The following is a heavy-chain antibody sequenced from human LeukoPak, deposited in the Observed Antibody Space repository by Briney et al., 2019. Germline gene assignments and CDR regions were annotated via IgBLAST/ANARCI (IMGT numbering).Heavy chain of an antibody. Sequence: GGSLRLSCAASGFTFSSYAMHWVRQAPGKGLDWVAVISYDGSSKYYADSVKGRLTISKDNSKNTLYLQMNSLRAEDTAVYYCASKYYDPYYFDYWGQGTLVTVSS. CDR2: ISYDGSSK. CDR3: ASKYYDPYYFDY. V-gene: IGHV3-30-3*01. D-gene: IGHD3-22*01. CDR1: GFTFSSYA. J-gene: IGHJ4*02.